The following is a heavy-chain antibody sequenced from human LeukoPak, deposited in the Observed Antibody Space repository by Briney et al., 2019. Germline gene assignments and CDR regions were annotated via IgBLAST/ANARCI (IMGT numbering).Heavy chain of an antibody. Sequence: SETLSLTCTVSGGSISSSSYYWRWIRQPPGKGLEWIGEINHSGSTNYNPSLKSRITISVATSKHQFSLKLSSVTAADTAVYYCASRRPYSSSLGYWGQGTLVTVSS. CDR1: GGSISSSSYY. V-gene: IGHV4-39*07. D-gene: IGHD6-13*01. CDR3: ASRRPYSSSLGY. J-gene: IGHJ4*02. CDR2: INHSGST.